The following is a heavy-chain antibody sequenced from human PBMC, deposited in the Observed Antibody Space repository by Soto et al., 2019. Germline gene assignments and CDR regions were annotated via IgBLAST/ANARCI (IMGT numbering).Heavy chain of an antibody. CDR2: ISGSGGST. CDR1: GFTFRSYA. V-gene: IGHV3-23*01. D-gene: IGHD3-22*01. CDR3: AKDLTMIVVVDFDY. J-gene: IGHJ4*02. Sequence: GGSLRLSCAASGFTFRSYAMSWVRQAPGKGLEWVSAISGSGGSTYYADSVKGRFTISRDNSKNTLYLQMNSLRAEDTAVYYCAKDLTMIVVVDFDYWGQGTLVTVSS.